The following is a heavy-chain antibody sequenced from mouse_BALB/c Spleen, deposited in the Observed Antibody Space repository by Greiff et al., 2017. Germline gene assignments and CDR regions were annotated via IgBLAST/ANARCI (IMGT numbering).Heavy chain of an antibody. V-gene: IGHV1-87*01. CDR2: IYPGDGDT. Sequence: QVQLQPSGAELARPGASVKLSCQASGYTFTSYWLQWVQQRPGQGLEWIGAIYPGDGDTRYTQKFKGKATLTADKSSSTAYMQLSSLASEDSAVYYCARDQTGGFAYWGQGTLVTVSA. CDR1: GYTFTSYW. D-gene: IGHD4-1*01. J-gene: IGHJ3*01. CDR3: ARDQTGGFAY.